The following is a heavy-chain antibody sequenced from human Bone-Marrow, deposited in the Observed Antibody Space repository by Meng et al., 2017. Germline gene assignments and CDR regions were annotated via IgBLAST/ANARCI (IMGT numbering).Heavy chain of an antibody. V-gene: IGHV3-21*01. Sequence: GESLKISCGASGFTFSSYSMNWVRQAPGKGLEWVSSISSSSSYIYYADSVKGRFTISRDNAKNSLYLQMNSLRAEDTAVYYCASQYCGGDCYSGNYYYGMDVWGQGTTVTVSS. CDR1: GFTFSSYS. CDR3: ASQYCGGDCYSGNYYYGMDV. D-gene: IGHD2-21*02. CDR2: ISSSSSYI. J-gene: IGHJ6*02.